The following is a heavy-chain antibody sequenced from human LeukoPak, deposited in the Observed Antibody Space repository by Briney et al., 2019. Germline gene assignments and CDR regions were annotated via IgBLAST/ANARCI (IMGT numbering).Heavy chain of an antibody. CDR2: ISGSGGST. J-gene: IGHJ4*02. V-gene: IGHV3-23*01. CDR3: AKFMVAATLSRGSFDY. CDR1: GFTFNNFA. D-gene: IGHD2-15*01. Sequence: PGGSLRLSCAASGFTFNNFAMSWVRQAPGKGLEWVSIISGSGGSTYYADSVKGRFTISRDNSKNTLYLQMNSLRAEDTAVYYCAKFMVAATLSRGSFDYWGQGTLVTVSS.